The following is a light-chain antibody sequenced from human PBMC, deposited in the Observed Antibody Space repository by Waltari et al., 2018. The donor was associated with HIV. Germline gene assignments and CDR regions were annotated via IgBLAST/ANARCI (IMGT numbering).Light chain of an antibody. Sequence: DIRLTQSPSSLSAPMGASVTMTCQATQDISNNLNWYQQKTGEAPKLLIYDASVLETGISSRFSGSGSATNFTLTITSPQPKDVATYFCQQYDDLPFTFGPGTKV. CDR1: QDISNN. CDR3: QQYDDLPFT. J-gene: IGKJ3*01. CDR2: DAS. V-gene: IGKV1-33*01.